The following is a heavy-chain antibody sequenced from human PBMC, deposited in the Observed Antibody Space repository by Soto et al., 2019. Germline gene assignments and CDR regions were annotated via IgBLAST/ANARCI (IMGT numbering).Heavy chain of an antibody. CDR3: ARVDTLPASVDY. V-gene: IGHV3-66*01. D-gene: IGHD2-2*01. Sequence: GGSLRLSCEVSGLTVSGMYMTWVRQAPGKGLEWISLLYSDDTTYYTDSVKGRFTISRDYSKNILFLQMNSLRVEDTAMYYCARVDTLPASVDYWGHGTLVTVSS. CDR1: GLTVSGMY. CDR2: LYSDDTT. J-gene: IGHJ4*01.